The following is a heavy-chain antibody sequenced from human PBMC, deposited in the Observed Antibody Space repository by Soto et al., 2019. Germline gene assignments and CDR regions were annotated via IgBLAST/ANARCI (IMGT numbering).Heavy chain of an antibody. CDR1: GFAFSNKW. J-gene: IGHJ5*02. CDR3: GRIPYSDTDPCP. Sequence: PGGSLRLSCAASGFAFSNKWMHWVRQGPGKGLVWVSRINIDGTTTDYADSVKGRFTISRDNTKNTLYLQMNSLRAEDTAVYYCGRIPYSDTDPCPWGQGTLVTVSS. D-gene: IGHD6-13*01. CDR2: INIDGTTT. V-gene: IGHV3-74*01.